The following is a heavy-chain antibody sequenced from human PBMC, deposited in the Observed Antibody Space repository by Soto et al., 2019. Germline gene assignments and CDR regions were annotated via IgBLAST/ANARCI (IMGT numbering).Heavy chain of an antibody. D-gene: IGHD5-18*01. J-gene: IGHJ4*02. CDR1: GGTFSSYA. CDR3: ARPSRGYSYGIFDY. Sequence: SVKVSCKASGGTFSSYAISWVRQAPGQGREWMGGIIPIFGTANYAQKFQGRVTITADESTSTAYMELSSLRSEDTAVYYCARPSRGYSYGIFDYWGQGXLVTVSS. CDR2: IIPIFGTA. V-gene: IGHV1-69*13.